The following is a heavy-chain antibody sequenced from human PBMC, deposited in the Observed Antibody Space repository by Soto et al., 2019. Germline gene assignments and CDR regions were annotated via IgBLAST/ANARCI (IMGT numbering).Heavy chain of an antibody. V-gene: IGHV1-24*01. CDR3: ATWDIVATIDAFDI. CDR2: FDPEDGET. CDR1: GYTLTELS. Sequence: ASVKVSCKVSGYTLTELSMHWVRQAPGKGLEWMGGFDPEDGETIYAQKFQGRVTMTEDTSTDTAYMELSSLRSGDTAVYYCATWDIVATIDAFDIWGQGTMVTVSS. D-gene: IGHD5-12*01. J-gene: IGHJ3*02.